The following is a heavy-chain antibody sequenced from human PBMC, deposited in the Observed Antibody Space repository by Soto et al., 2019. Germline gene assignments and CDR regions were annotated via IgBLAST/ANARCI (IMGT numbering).Heavy chain of an antibody. CDR3: ARGGQHLYYQPTIQNWFYP. V-gene: IGHV3-23*01. D-gene: IGHD3-22*01. J-gene: IGHJ5*02. CDR2: ISGSGGST. CDR1: GFTFSSYA. Sequence: GGSLRLSCAASGFTFSSYAMSWVRQAPGRGLEWVSAISGSGGSTYYADSVKCRFTISRDNSKNTLYLQMNSLRAEDTAVYYCARGGQHLYYQPTIQNWFYPWGQGTLVPVSS.